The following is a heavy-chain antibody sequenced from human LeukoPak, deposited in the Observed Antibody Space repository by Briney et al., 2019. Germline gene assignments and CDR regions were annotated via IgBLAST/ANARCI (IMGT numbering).Heavy chain of an antibody. D-gene: IGHD5-18*01. CDR2: IIPIFGTA. CDR3: ARVRKDTAMVFDY. CDR1: GGTFSSYA. V-gene: IGHV1-69*05. J-gene: IGHJ4*02. Sequence: SVKVSCKASGGTFSSYAISWVRQAPGQGLEWMGGIIPIFGTANYAQKFQGRVTITTDKSTSTAYMELSSLRSEDTAVYYCARVRKDTAMVFDYWGQGTLVTVSS.